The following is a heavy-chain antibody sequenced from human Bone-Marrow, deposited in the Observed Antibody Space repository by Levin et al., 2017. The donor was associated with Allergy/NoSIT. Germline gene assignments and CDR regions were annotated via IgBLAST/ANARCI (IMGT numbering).Heavy chain of an antibody. Sequence: GESLKISCAASGFTFSSYAMHWVRQAPGKGLEWVALISYDGSNKYYADSVKGRFTISRDNSKNTLYLQMNSLRAEDTAMYYCARDRLLLRGNWFGPWGQGTLVTVSS. J-gene: IGHJ5*02. D-gene: IGHD2-15*01. CDR3: ARDRLLLRGNWFGP. CDR1: GFTFSSYA. CDR2: ISYDGSNK. V-gene: IGHV3-30-3*01.